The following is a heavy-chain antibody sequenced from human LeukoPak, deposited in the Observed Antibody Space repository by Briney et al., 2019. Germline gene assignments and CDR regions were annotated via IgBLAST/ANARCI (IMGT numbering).Heavy chain of an antibody. V-gene: IGHV4-39*01. CDR1: GGSISSSSYY. CDR2: IYYSGST. Sequence: PSQTLSLTCTVSGGSISSSSYYWGWIRQPPGKGLEWIGSIYYSGSTYYNPSLKSRVTISVDTSKNQFSLKLSSVTAADTAVYYCAETLNYDILTGVLPWGQGTLVTVSS. CDR3: AETLNYDILTGVLP. J-gene: IGHJ5*02. D-gene: IGHD3-9*01.